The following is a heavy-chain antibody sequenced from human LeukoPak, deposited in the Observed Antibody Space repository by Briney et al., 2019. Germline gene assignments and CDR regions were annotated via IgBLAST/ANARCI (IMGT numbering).Heavy chain of an antibody. CDR2: IYHSGST. D-gene: IGHD3-9*01. CDR1: GYSISSGYY. CDR3: ARAYDYDISYFDY. V-gene: IGHV4-38-2*02. J-gene: IGHJ4*02. Sequence: SETLSLTCTVSGYSISSGYYWGWIRQPPGKGLEWIGSIYHSGSTYYNPSLKSRVTISVDTSKNQFSLKLSSVTAADTAVYYCARAYDYDISYFDYWGQGTLVTVSS.